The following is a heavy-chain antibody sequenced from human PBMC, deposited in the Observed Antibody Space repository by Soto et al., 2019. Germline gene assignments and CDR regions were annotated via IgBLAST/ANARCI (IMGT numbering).Heavy chain of an antibody. D-gene: IGHD2-15*01. CDR3: AREGYCSGGSCYGGGFYYYYGMDV. CDR2: INPSGGST. V-gene: IGHV1-46*01. CDR1: GYTFTSYY. Sequence: ASVKVSCKASGYTFTSYYMHLVRQAPGQGLEWMGIINPSGGSTSYAQKFQGRVTMTRDTSTSTVYMELSSLRSEDTAVYYCAREGYCSGGSCYGGGFYYYYGMDVWGQGTTVTVSS. J-gene: IGHJ6*02.